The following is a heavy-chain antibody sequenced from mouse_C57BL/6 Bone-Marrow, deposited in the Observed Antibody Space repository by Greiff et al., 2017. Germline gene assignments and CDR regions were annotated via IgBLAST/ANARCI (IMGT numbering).Heavy chain of an antibody. Sequence: QVQLQQSGAELVRPGTSVKMSCKASGYTFTNYWIGWAKQRPGHGLEWIGDIYPGGGYTNYNEKFKGKATLTADKSSSTAYLQFSSLTSEDSAIYYCARGDDYGPFDYWGQGTTLTVSS. CDR1: GYTFTNYW. J-gene: IGHJ2*01. V-gene: IGHV1-63*01. CDR3: ARGDDYGPFDY. D-gene: IGHD2-4*01. CDR2: IYPGGGYT.